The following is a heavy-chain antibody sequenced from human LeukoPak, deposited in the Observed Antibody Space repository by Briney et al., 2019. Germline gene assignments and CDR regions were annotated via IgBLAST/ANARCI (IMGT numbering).Heavy chain of an antibody. J-gene: IGHJ4*02. V-gene: IGHV4-34*01. CDR3: ARRWYSSGWDSDY. D-gene: IGHD6-19*01. CDR2: INHSGST. Sequence: PSETLSLTCAVYGGSFSGYYWSWIRQPPGKGLEWIGGINHSGSTNCNPSLKSRVTISVDTSKNQFSLKLSSVTAADTAVYYCARRWYSSGWDSDYWGQGTLVTVSS. CDR1: GGSFSGYY.